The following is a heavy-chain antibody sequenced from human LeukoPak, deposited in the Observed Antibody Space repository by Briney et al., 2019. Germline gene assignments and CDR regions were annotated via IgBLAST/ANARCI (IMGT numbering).Heavy chain of an antibody. CDR3: ARSVGSGWHRYYFDY. J-gene: IGHJ4*02. CDR2: INQDGSEK. D-gene: IGHD6-19*01. V-gene: IGHV3-7*03. Sequence: PGGSPRISCAASGFHFSTYWMTWVRQAPGKGLEWVANINQDGSEKHYVDSVKGRFTISRDNAKNSLYLQMNSLRAEDTALYYCARSVGSGWHRYYFDYWGQGTLVTVSS. CDR1: GFHFSTYW.